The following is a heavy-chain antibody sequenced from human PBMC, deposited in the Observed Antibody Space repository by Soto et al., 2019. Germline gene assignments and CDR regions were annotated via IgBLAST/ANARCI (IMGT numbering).Heavy chain of an antibody. Sequence: ETLSLTCTVSGGSISSYYWSWIRQPPGKGLEWIGYIYYSGSTNYNSSLKSRVTISVDTSKSQFSLKLSSVTAADTAVYYCARDWGMATMVRGAFDIWGQGTMVTVSS. D-gene: IGHD3-16*01. CDR3: ARDWGMATMVRGAFDI. CDR2: IYYSGST. V-gene: IGHV4-59*01. J-gene: IGHJ3*02. CDR1: GGSISSYY.